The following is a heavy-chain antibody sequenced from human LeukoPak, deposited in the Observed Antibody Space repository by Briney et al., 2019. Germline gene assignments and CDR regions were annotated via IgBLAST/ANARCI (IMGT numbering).Heavy chain of an antibody. D-gene: IGHD3-3*01. CDR2: TYTGGTT. V-gene: IGHV3-53*01. CDR1: GFTVSGNY. CDR3: AGEAWSGYSNSYGMDV. Sequence: GGSLRLSCVASGFTVSGNYMSWVRQAPGKGLEWVSVTYTGGTTDYADSVKGRFNISRDNSKNTLYLQMNSLRAEDTAVYYCAGEAWSGYSNSYGMDVWGQGTTVTVSS. J-gene: IGHJ6*02.